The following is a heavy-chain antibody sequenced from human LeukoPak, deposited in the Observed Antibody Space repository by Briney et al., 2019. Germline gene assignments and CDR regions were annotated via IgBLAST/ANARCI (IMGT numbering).Heavy chain of an antibody. CDR3: ARGHSSGYYSFGFDY. J-gene: IGHJ4*02. V-gene: IGHV3-7*01. D-gene: IGHD3-22*01. Sequence: PGGSLRLSCPASGFTFSSYWMSWVRQAPGKGLEWVANIKQDGSEKYYVDSVKGRFTISRDNAKNSLYLQMNSLRAEDTAVYYCARGHSSGYYSFGFDYWGQGTLVTVSS. CDR2: IKQDGSEK. CDR1: GFTFSSYW.